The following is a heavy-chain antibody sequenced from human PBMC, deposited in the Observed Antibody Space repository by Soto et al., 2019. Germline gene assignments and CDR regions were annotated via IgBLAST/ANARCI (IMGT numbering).Heavy chain of an antibody. CDR2: IYYNGNT. D-gene: IGHD2-8*01. V-gene: IGHV4-59*12. Sequence: ASETLSLTCTVSGGSIGIYYWNWIRQPPGKGLEWIGYIYYNGNTNYDPSLKSRVTMSVDTSKNQFSLKLGSMTAADTAVYYCARDNGYFDYWGQGALVTVSS. J-gene: IGHJ4*02. CDR3: ARDNGYFDY. CDR1: GGSIGIYY.